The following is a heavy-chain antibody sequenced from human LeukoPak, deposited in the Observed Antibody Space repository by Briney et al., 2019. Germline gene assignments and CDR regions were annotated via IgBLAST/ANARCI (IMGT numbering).Heavy chain of an antibody. CDR2: INHSGST. CDR3: ARGLGSYDAFDI. Sequence: SETLSLTCAVYGGSFSGYYWSWIRQPPGKGLEWIGEINHSGSTNYNPSLKSRVTISVATSKNQFSLQRSSVTAADTAGYYCARGLGSYDAFDIWGKGTMVTVST. CDR1: GGSFSGYY. V-gene: IGHV4-34*01. J-gene: IGHJ3*02. D-gene: IGHD1-26*01.